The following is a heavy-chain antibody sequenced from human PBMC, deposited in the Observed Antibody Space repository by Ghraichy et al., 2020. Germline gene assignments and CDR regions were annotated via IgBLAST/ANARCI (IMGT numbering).Heavy chain of an antibody. J-gene: IGHJ6*02. CDR3: ARDDAATARSSGMDV. V-gene: IGHV3-21*01. CDR1: GFTFSDYD. Sequence: GSLRLSCAASGFTFSDYDMNWVRQAPGRGLEWVSYISRSSSHRYFADSVKGRFTISRDNAQNSLYLQMNSLRAEDTAVYYCARDDAATARSSGMDVWGQGTTVNVSS. CDR2: ISRSSSHR. D-gene: IGHD6-13*01.